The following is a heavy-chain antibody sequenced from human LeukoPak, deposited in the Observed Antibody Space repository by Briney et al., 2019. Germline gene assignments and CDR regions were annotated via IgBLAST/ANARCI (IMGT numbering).Heavy chain of an antibody. CDR2: IYSGGDT. Sequence: GGSLRLSCAASGFTVSNNYMNWVRQAPGKGLEWVSLIYSGGDTYYADSVKGRFTISRDNSKNTLYLQMNSLRAEDTAVYYCAKERLRYSPYGFDYWGQGTLVTVSS. V-gene: IGHV3-66*02. CDR1: GFTVSNNY. D-gene: IGHD3-9*01. J-gene: IGHJ4*02. CDR3: AKERLRYSPYGFDY.